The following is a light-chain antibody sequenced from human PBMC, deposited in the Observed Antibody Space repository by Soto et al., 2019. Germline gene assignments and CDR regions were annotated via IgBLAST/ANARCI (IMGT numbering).Light chain of an antibody. CDR2: KTS. Sequence: DILMTQSPSFLSASVGYIVTITCRSSQSISTWVAWCQQKPGKAPKLLIYKTSSLESGVPSRFRGSGSGTEFTLTISGLQPEDFASYYCQQYNTYFSLNFGGGTKVDIK. V-gene: IGKV1-5*03. CDR3: QQYNTYFSLN. J-gene: IGKJ4*01. CDR1: QSISTW.